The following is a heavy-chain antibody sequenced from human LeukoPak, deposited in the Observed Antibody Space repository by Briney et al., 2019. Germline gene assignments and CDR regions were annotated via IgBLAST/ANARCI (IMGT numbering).Heavy chain of an antibody. V-gene: IGHV4-59*12. CDR3: AKEAGSGIDY. CDR1: GGSISGYY. Sequence: SETVSLTCTVSGGSISGYYWSWIRQPPGKGLEWLGYIYYSGSTNYNPSLKSRITISVDTSKNQFSLKLSSVTAADTAVYYCAKEAGSGIDYWGQGTLVPVSS. CDR2: IYYSGST. J-gene: IGHJ4*02. D-gene: IGHD3-3*01.